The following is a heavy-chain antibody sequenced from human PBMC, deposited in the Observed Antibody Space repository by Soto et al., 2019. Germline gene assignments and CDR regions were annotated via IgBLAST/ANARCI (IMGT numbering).Heavy chain of an antibody. CDR3: AKGGITIFDN. V-gene: IGHV3-23*01. J-gene: IGHJ4*02. D-gene: IGHD3-3*01. CDR1: GFTFSAYA. Sequence: ELRLLESGGGLVQPGGSLRLSCAASGFTFSAYAMSWVRQAPGKGLEWVSTLSRTGSNTYYADSVKGRFTISRDNSKNTLYLQMNSLRAEDTAVYYCAKGGITIFDNWGQGSLVTVSS. CDR2: LSRTGSNT.